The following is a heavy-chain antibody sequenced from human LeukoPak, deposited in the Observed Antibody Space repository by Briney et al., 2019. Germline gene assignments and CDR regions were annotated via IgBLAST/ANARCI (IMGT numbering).Heavy chain of an antibody. CDR1: GYSFTSYY. Sequence: ASVKVSCKASGYSFTSYYMHWVRQAPGQGLEWMGIINPSGGTTSYAQKFQGRVTVTRDTSTSTVYMELSSLRSEDTAVYYCARDLVVVTGLRTRGSFDIWGQGTMVTVSS. CDR2: INPSGGTT. CDR3: ARDLVVVTGLRTRGSFDI. J-gene: IGHJ3*02. V-gene: IGHV1-46*01. D-gene: IGHD2-21*02.